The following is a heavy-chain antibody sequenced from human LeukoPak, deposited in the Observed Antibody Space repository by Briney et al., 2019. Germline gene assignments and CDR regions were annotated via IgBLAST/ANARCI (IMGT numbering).Heavy chain of an antibody. J-gene: IGHJ3*02. V-gene: IGHV3-53*01. CDR3: ASTPHSSSFYLDAFDI. CDR2: IYSGGST. Sequence: GGSLRLPCAASGFTFSSNYMSWVRQAPGKGLEWVSVIYSGGSTYYADSVKGRFTISRDNSKNTLYLQMNSLRAEDTAVYYCASTPHSSSFYLDAFDIWGQGTMVTVSS. CDR1: GFTFSSNY. D-gene: IGHD6-13*01.